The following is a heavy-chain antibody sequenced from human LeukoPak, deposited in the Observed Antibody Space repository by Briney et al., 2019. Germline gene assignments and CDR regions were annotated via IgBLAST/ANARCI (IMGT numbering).Heavy chain of an antibody. Sequence: PGRSLRLSWAASGFTFSSYVMHWVRQAPGKGLEWVAVIWSDGSNKYYADSVKGRFTISRDNSKNTLYLQMNTLRAEDTAVYYCARAPVAASYYFDYWGQGTLVTVSS. D-gene: IGHD6-19*01. V-gene: IGHV3-33*01. CDR1: GFTFSSYV. J-gene: IGHJ4*02. CDR2: IWSDGSNK. CDR3: ARAPVAASYYFDY.